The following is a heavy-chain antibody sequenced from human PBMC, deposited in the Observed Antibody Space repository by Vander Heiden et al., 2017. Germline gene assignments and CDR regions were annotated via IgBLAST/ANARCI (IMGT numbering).Heavy chain of an antibody. V-gene: IGHV1-8*01. D-gene: IGHD6-13*01. CDR3: ARDISSSWSYYYYYGMDV. Sequence: QVQLVQSGAEVKKPGASVKVSCKASGYTFTSYDINWVRQATGQGLEWMGWMNPNSGNTGYAQKFQGRVTMTRNTSISTAYMELSSLRSEDTAVYYCARDISSSWSYYYYYGMDVWGQGTTVTVSS. CDR1: GYTFTSYD. J-gene: IGHJ6*02. CDR2: MNPNSGNT.